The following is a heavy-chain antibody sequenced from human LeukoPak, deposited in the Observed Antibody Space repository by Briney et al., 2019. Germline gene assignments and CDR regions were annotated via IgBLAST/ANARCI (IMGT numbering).Heavy chain of an antibody. J-gene: IGHJ4*02. CDR2: VSYDGSIE. D-gene: IGHD5-18*01. Sequence: PGGSLCLTCTVSGFSISTYDWYWIRQAPGKGLEWVAIVSYDGSIEYYADSVKGRFTISRENSKNIMYLQMNSLRAEDTDVYCGVRAAIGDDLDYWGQGTLVTVSS. CDR3: VRAAIGDDLDY. CDR1: GFSISTYD. V-gene: IGHV3-30-3*01.